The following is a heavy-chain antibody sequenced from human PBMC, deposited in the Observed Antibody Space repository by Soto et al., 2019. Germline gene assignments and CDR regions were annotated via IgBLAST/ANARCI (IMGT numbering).Heavy chain of an antibody. CDR3: ARMGDFWSGPGELDP. CDR2: VYYNGFT. D-gene: IGHD3-3*01. Sequence: QLQLRESGPGLVKPSETLSLTCTVSGGSISSSSYYWAWNRQSPGKGLEWIASVYYNGFTYYNPSLKSRVTLSVDTSKNQFSLKPTSVTAADTAVYYCARMGDFWSGPGELDPWGQGTLVTVSS. CDR1: GGSISSSSYY. J-gene: IGHJ5*02. V-gene: IGHV4-39*01.